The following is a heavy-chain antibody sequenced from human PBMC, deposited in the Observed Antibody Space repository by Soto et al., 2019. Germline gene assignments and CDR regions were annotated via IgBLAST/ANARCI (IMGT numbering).Heavy chain of an antibody. CDR3: ARRWKTYYYDSSGYRFDY. J-gene: IGHJ4*02. CDR1: GGSFSGYY. Sequence: SETLSLTCAVYGGSFSGYYWSWIRQPPGKGLEWIGEINHSGSTNYNPSLKSRVTISVDTSKNQFSLKLSSVTAADTAVYCCARRWKTYYYDSSGYRFDYWGQGTLVTVSS. D-gene: IGHD3-22*01. CDR2: INHSGST. V-gene: IGHV4-34*01.